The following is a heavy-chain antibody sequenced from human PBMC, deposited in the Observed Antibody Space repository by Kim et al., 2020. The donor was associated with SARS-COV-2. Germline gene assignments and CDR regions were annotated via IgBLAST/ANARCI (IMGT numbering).Heavy chain of an antibody. J-gene: IGHJ3*02. V-gene: IGHV4-59*13. CDR2: IYYSGST. D-gene: IGHD3-10*01. CDR1: GGSISSYY. Sequence: SETLSLTCTVSGGSISSYYWSWIRQPPGKGLEWIGYIYYSGSTNYNPSLKSRVTISVDTSKNQFSLKLSSVTAADTAVYYCARNVLLWFGELPRGAFDI. CDR3: ARNVLLWFGELPRGAFDI.